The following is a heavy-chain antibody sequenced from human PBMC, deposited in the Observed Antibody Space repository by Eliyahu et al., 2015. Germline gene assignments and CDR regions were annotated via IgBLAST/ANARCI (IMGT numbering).Heavy chain of an antibody. CDR1: GFTXSSNW. CDR2: INSDGSST. CDR3: ARASSSSGYYLFDY. D-gene: IGHD3-22*01. J-gene: IGHJ4*02. Sequence: EVQLVESGGGLVQPGGSLXLSCAXSGFTXSSNWMHWVRXAPGKGLVWVSRINSDGSSTTYADSVKGRFTISRDNAENTLYLQMNSLRAEDTAVYYCARASSSSGYYLFDYWGQGTLVTVSS. V-gene: IGHV3-74*03.